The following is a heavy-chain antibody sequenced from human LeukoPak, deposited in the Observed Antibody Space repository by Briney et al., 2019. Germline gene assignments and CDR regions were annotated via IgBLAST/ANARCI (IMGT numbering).Heavy chain of an antibody. D-gene: IGHD3-10*01. J-gene: IGHJ4*02. V-gene: IGHV3-23*01. CDR2: ISGSGGST. Sequence: GGSLRLSCAASGFTFSSYAMSWVRQAPGKGLEWVSAISGSGGSTYYADSVKGRFTISRDNSKNTLYLQMNSLRAEDTAVYYCAKVGSYYYGSGSYYPFVYWGQGTQVTVSS. CDR1: GFTFSSYA. CDR3: AKVGSYYYGSGSYYPFVY.